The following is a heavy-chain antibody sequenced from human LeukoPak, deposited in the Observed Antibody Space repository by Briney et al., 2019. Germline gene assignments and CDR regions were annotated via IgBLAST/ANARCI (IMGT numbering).Heavy chain of an antibody. CDR2: IIPIFGTA. V-gene: IGHV1-69*05. CDR3: ARASSGSYDYFDY. Sequence: ASVKVSCKASGYTFTGYYMHWVRQAPGQGLEWMGGIIPIFGTANYAQKFQGRVTITTDESTSTAYMELSSLRSEDTAVYYCARASSGSYDYFDYWGQGTLVTVSS. D-gene: IGHD1-26*01. CDR1: GYTFTGYY. J-gene: IGHJ4*02.